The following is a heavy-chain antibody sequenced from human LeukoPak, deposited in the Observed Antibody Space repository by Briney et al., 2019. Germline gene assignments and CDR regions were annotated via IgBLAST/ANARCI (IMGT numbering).Heavy chain of an antibody. J-gene: IGHJ4*02. D-gene: IGHD3-10*01. CDR3: ASLRNYYGSGRPFDY. V-gene: IGHV4-39*07. CDR2: IYYSGST. Sequence: MASETLSLTCTVSGGSISSSSYYWGWIRQPPGKGLEWIGSIYYSGSTYYNPSLKSRVTISVDTSKNQFSLKLSSVTAADTAVYYCASLRNYYGSGRPFDYWGQGTLVTVSS. CDR1: GGSISSSSYY.